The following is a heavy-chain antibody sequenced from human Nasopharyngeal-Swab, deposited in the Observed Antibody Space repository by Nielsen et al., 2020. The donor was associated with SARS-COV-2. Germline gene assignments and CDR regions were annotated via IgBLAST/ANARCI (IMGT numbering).Heavy chain of an antibody. J-gene: IGHJ4*02. CDR1: GVSISSSNYY. CDR2: LYYSGFT. Sequence: SETLSLTCSVSGVSISSSNYYWGWIRRPPGKGLEWIAGLYYSGFTYYNPSLKSRVTISVDTSKNQISLKLSSVTAADTAVYYCARRTEYRASYYLGGYFDYWGQGTLVTVSS. V-gene: IGHV4-39*01. D-gene: IGHD1-26*01. CDR3: ARRTEYRASYYLGGYFDY.